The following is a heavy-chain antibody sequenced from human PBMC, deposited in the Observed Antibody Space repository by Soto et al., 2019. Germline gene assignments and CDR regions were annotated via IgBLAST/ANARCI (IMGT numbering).Heavy chain of an antibody. Sequence: PGGSLRLSCAASGFTFSSYAMSWVRQAPWKGLEWVSAISGSGGSTYYADSVKGRFTISRDNSKNTLYLQMNSLRAEDMAVYYCAKVGFGESVDYYYYYYMDVWGKGTTVTVSS. J-gene: IGHJ6*03. V-gene: IGHV3-23*01. D-gene: IGHD3-10*01. CDR3: AKVGFGESVDYYYYYYMDV. CDR2: ISGSGGST. CDR1: GFTFSSYA.